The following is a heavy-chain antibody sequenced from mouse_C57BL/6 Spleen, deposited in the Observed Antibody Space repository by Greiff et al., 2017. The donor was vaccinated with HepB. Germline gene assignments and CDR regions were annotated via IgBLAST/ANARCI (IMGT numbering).Heavy chain of an antibody. CDR3: ARSDYYGSSSYYAMDY. J-gene: IGHJ4*01. CDR2: IDPSDSYT. D-gene: IGHD1-1*01. V-gene: IGHV1-50*01. Sequence: QVQLQQPGAELVKPGASVKLSCKASGYTFTSYWMQWVKQRPGQGLEWIGEIDPSDSYTNYNQKFKGKATLTVDTSSSTAYMQRSSLTSEDSAVYYCARSDYYGSSSYYAMDYWGQGTSVTVSS. CDR1: GYTFTSYW.